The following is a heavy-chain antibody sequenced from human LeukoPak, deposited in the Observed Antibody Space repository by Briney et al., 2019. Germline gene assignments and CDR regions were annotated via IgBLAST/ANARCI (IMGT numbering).Heavy chain of an antibody. V-gene: IGHV1-2*06. D-gene: IGHD1-26*01. Sequence: EASVKVSCKASGYTFTGHYLNWLRQAPGQGLEWMGRINPNSGDTKYADKFQGRVIMTRDTSTSTAYMELNGLRSDDTASYYCARDMWEQPSDYYYDYWGQGTLVTVSS. CDR2: INPNSGDT. J-gene: IGHJ4*02. CDR1: GYTFTGHY. CDR3: ARDMWEQPSDYYYDY.